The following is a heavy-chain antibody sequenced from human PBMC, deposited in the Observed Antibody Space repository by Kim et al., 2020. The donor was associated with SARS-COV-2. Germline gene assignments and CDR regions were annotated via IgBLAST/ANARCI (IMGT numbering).Heavy chain of an antibody. J-gene: IGHJ6*02. D-gene: IGHD3-3*01. CDR2: INHSGST. CDR1: GGSFSGYY. CDR3: ARGGYDFWSGYPYYYYGMDV. Sequence: SETLSLTCAAYGGSFSGYYWSWIRQPPGKGLEWIGEINHSGSTNYNPSLKSRVTISVDTSKNQFSLKLSSVTAADTAVYYCARGGYDFWSGYPYYYYGMDVWGQGTTVTVSS. V-gene: IGHV4-34*01.